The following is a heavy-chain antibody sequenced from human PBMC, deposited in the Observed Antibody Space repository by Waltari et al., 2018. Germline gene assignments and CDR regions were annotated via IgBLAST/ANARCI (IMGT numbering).Heavy chain of an antibody. V-gene: IGHV4-34*01. CDR3: ARDSSSWYGNWFDP. CDR2: INHSGST. Sequence: QVQLQQWGAGLLKPSETLSLTCAVYGGSFSGYYWSWIRQPPGKGLAWIGEINHSGSTNYNPAVKSRITISVDTSKNQFSLKLSSVTAADTAVYYCARDSSSWYGNWFDPWGQGTLVTVSS. CDR1: GGSFSGYY. D-gene: IGHD6-13*01. J-gene: IGHJ5*02.